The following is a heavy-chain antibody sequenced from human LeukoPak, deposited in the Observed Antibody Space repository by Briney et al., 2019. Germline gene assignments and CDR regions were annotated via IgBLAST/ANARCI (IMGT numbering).Heavy chain of an antibody. J-gene: IGHJ6*03. CDR3: TTDLYPITGTVLNYYYYMDV. V-gene: IGHV3-15*01. CDR2: IKSKTDGGTT. CDR1: GFTFSSYS. Sequence: PGGSLRLSCAASGFTFSSYSMSWVRQAPGKGLEWVGRIKSKTDGGTTDYAAPVKGRFTISRDDSKNTLYLQMNSLKTEDTAVYYCTTDLYPITGTVLNYYYYMDVWGKGTTVTVSS. D-gene: IGHD1-7*01.